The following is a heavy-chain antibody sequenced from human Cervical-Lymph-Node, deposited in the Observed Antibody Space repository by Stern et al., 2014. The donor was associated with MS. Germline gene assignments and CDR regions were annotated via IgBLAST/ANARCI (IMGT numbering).Heavy chain of an antibody. D-gene: IGHD2-8*01. CDR2: MSATNGNT. CDR1: GYTFTSYG. CDR3: ARSRVMLYEDLDY. J-gene: IGHJ4*02. Sequence: QVQLVQSGAEVKKPGASVKVSCKASGYTFTSYGISWVRQAPGQGLEGMGGMSATNGNTNYAEKVKGRGTMTTAHTTRQTKMELRSLRSDDTAVYYCARSRVMLYEDLDYWGQGTLVTVSS. V-gene: IGHV1-18*01.